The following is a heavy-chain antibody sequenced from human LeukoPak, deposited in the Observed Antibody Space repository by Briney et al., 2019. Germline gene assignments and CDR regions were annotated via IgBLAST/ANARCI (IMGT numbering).Heavy chain of an antibody. Sequence: GGSLRLSCAASGFTFSSYAMSWVRQAPGKGLEWVSAISGSGGSTYYADPVKGRFTISRDNSKNTLYLQMNSLRAEDTAVYYCAKDGGYDLPSSYYYGMDVWGQGTTVTVSS. CDR3: AKDGGYDLPSSYYYGMDV. CDR2: ISGSGGST. V-gene: IGHV3-23*01. CDR1: GFTFSSYA. D-gene: IGHD5-12*01. J-gene: IGHJ6*02.